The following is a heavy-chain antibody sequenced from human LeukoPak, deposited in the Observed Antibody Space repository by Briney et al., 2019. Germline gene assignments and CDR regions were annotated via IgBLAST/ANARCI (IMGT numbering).Heavy chain of an antibody. CDR3: AKHYSSLTDFDY. CDR1: GFTFSSYA. J-gene: IGHJ4*02. V-gene: IGHV3-23*01. D-gene: IGHD6-13*01. Sequence: GGSLRLSCAASGFTFSSYAMSWVRQAPGKGLEWVSAISGSGGSTYYADSVKGRFTISRDNSKNTLYLQMNSLRAEDMAVYYCAKHYSSLTDFDYWGQGTLVTVSS. CDR2: ISGSGGST.